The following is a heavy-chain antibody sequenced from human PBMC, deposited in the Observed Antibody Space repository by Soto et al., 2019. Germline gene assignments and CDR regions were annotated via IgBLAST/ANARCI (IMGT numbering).Heavy chain of an antibody. CDR1: GGYISSTSYY. J-gene: IGHJ4*02. D-gene: IGHD3-3*01. CDR2: LDYTGST. Sequence: QRQLQESGPGLVKPSETLSLICSVSGGYISSTSYYWAWIRQSPGTGLQWIGSLDYTGSTYYNPSLKGRVDISADTSKNQFFLRLTSVTAADTAVYYCARGLRWTRTFDFWGPGALVTVSS. V-gene: IGHV4-39*01. CDR3: ARGLRWTRTFDF.